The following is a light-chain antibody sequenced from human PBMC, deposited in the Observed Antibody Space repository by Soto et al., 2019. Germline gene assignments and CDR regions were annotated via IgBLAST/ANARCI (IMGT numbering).Light chain of an antibody. CDR3: CSYAGSYTPDV. CDR1: SSDVGGYNY. J-gene: IGLJ1*01. Sequence: QLVLTQPRSVSGSPGQSVTISCTGTSSDVGGYNYVSWYQQHPGKAPKLMICDVSKRPSGVPDRFSGSKSGNTASLTISGLQAEDEADYYCCSYAGSYTPDVFGTGTKLTVL. V-gene: IGLV2-11*01. CDR2: DVS.